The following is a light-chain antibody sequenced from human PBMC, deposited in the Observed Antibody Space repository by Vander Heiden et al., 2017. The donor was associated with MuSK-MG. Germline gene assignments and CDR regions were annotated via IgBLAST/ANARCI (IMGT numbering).Light chain of an antibody. CDR1: NGDIGSYYL. CDR2: DVT. V-gene: IGLV2-14*01. Sequence: QSALTQPASVSGSPGQSITISCTGTNGDIGSYYLVSWYQQHPGKAPKLLIFDVTNRPSGISNRFSGSKSGNTASLTISGLQAEDEADYYCFSYTSSTILLFGGGTKLTVL. J-gene: IGLJ2*01. CDR3: FSYTSSTILL.